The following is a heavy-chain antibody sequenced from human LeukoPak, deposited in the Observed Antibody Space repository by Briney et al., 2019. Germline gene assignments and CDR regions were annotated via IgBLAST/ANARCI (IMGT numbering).Heavy chain of an antibody. J-gene: IGHJ4*02. CDR1: GGSISGYY. Sequence: SETLSLTSTVSGGSISGYYWSWIRQPAGQGLEWIGRIYTSGSTNYNPSLRSRLTMSVDTSRNQFSLRLSSVTAADTAVYYCARGACTSVNCYARNHFDYWGQGALVTVSS. CDR3: ARGACTSVNCYARNHFDY. CDR2: IYTSGST. D-gene: IGHD2-2*01. V-gene: IGHV4-4*07.